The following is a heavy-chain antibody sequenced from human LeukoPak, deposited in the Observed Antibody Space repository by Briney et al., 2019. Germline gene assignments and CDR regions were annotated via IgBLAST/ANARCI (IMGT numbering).Heavy chain of an antibody. CDR1: GFTFSSYA. V-gene: IGHV3-23*01. J-gene: IGHJ3*02. CDR2: ISGSGGST. Sequence: PGGSLRLSCAASGFTFSSYAMSWVRQAPGNGLEWVSAISGSGGSTYYADSVKGRFTISRDNSKNTLYLQMNSLRAEDTAVYYCAKLAAAAWGAFGIWGQRTMVTVSS. D-gene: IGHD6-13*01. CDR3: AKLAAAAWGAFGI.